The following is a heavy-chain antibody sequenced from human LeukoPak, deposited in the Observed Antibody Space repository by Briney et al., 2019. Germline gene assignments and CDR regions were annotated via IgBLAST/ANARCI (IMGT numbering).Heavy chain of an antibody. J-gene: IGHJ4*02. CDR2: ISGSGGST. V-gene: IGHV3-23*01. Sequence: PGGSLRLSCAASGFTFSSYAMSWVRQAPGKGLEWVSSISGSGGSTYYADSVKGRFTISRDNSKNTLYLQMNSLRAEDTAVYYCAKGPRIAVAGDFDYWGQGTLVTVSS. CDR3: AKGPRIAVAGDFDY. D-gene: IGHD6-19*01. CDR1: GFTFSSYA.